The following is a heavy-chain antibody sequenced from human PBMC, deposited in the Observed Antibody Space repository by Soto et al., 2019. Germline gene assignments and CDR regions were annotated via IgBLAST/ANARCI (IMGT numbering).Heavy chain of an antibody. CDR3: AKTHRASELWFGDVGYYYYYMDV. CDR1: GFTFSSYG. Sequence: GGSLRLSCAASGFTFSSYGMHWVRQAPGKGLEWVAVISYDGSNKYYADSVKGRFTISRDNSKNTLYLQMNSLRAEDTAVYYCAKTHRASELWFGDVGYYYYYMDVWGKGTTVTVSS. J-gene: IGHJ6*03. CDR2: ISYDGSNK. V-gene: IGHV3-30*18. D-gene: IGHD3-10*01.